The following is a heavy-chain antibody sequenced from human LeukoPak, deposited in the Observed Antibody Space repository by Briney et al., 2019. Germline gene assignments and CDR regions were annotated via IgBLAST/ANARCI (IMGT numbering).Heavy chain of an antibody. D-gene: IGHD2-2*02. V-gene: IGHV3-30*02. J-gene: IGHJ5*02. CDR3: AKDPAAIPGWFAP. Sequence: DSVKGRFTISRDNSKNTLYLQMNSLRAEDTAVYYCAKDPAAIPGWFAPWGQGTLVTVSS.